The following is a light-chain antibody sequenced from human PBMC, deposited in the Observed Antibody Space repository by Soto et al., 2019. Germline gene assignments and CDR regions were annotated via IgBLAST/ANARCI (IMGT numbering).Light chain of an antibody. CDR1: QTLSSSY. V-gene: IGKV3-20*01. Sequence: DIVLTQSPGTLSLSPGQRATLSCRASQTLSSSYLAWYQRKPGQAPRLLIYGASSRATGIPDRFSGSGSGTVFTLTISRLEPEDFAVYYCQQYGNSPYTFGQVTKREI. J-gene: IGKJ2*01. CDR2: GAS. CDR3: QQYGNSPYT.